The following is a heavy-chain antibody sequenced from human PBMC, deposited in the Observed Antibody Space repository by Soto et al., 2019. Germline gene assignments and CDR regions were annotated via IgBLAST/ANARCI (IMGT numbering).Heavy chain of an antibody. CDR1: GFTFNNYA. Sequence: HPGGSLRLSCAASGFTFNNYAMSWVRQAPGKGLEWVSAISANGQGIYYADSVKGRFIISRDNSKNTVFLHMDSLTAEDTAVYYCAKDRDYPRDYFHYRGQGALVTVSS. J-gene: IGHJ4*02. V-gene: IGHV3-23*01. CDR2: ISANGQGI. CDR3: AKDRDYPRDYFHY. D-gene: IGHD3-10*01.